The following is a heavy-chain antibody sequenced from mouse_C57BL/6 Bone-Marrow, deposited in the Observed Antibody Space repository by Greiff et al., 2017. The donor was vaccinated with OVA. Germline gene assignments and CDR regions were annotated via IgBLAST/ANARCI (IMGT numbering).Heavy chain of an antibody. CDR1: GFTFSSYG. D-gene: IGHD1-1*01. CDR2: ISSGGSYT. V-gene: IGHV5-6*02. J-gene: IGHJ4*01. Sequence: DVMLVESGGDLVKPGGSLKLSCAASGFTFSSYGMSWVRQTPDKRLEWVATISSGGSYTYYPDSVKGRFTISRDNAKNILYLQMSSLKSEDTAMYYCASNYGAMDYWGQGTSVTVSS. CDR3: ASNYGAMDY.